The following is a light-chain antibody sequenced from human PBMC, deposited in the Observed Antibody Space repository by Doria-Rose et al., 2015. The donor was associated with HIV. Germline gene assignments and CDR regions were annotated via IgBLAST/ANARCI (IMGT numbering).Light chain of an antibody. V-gene: IGLV2-14*03. Sequence: CTVPSSNVGAYNYVSWYQQHPGKAPNLMIYDVNNRPSGVSNRFSGSKSGNTASLIISGLQAEDEADYYCSSYTTSSTWVFGGGTKVTVL. CDR2: DVN. J-gene: IGLJ3*02. CDR3: SSYTTSSTWV. CDR1: SSNVGAYNY.